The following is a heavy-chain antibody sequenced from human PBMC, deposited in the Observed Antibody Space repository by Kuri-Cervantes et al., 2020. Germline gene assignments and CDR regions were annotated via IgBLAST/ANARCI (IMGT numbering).Heavy chain of an antibody. J-gene: IGHJ6*03. Sequence: GESLKISGAASGFTFSSYGMHWVRQTPGTGLEWVAFIFYAGSQTHYADSVKGRFTISRDNAKNSEYLQMNSLRAEDTAVYYCASSRPVAGTFTHYYYYYMDVRGKGTTVTVSS. CDR3: ASSRPVAGTFTHYYYYYMDV. CDR2: IFYAGSQT. CDR1: GFTFSSYG. D-gene: IGHD6-19*01. V-gene: IGHV3-33*08.